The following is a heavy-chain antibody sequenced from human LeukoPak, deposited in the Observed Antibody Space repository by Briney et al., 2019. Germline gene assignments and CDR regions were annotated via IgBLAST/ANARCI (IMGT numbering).Heavy chain of an antibody. CDR2: IWNDGGNK. D-gene: IGHD4-17*01. CDR3: ARVDYGDYGFDY. J-gene: IGHJ4*02. Sequence: GGSLRLSCAASGFTFSSYGMHWVRQAPGKGLEWVAVIWNDGGNKFYADSVKGRFTISRDNSKSTLYLQMNSLRAEDTAVYYCARVDYGDYGFDYWGQGTLVTVSS. CDR1: GFTFSSYG. V-gene: IGHV3-33*01.